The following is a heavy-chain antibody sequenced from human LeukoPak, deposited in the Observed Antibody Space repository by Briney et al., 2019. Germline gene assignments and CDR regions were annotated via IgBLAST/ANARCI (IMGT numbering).Heavy chain of an antibody. Sequence: GGSLRLSCAASGFTLSYFGMNWVRQVPGKGLEWVSSISRTSTYIYYADSVKGRFTISRDNAKNTLYLQMNSLRAEDTAVYYCARVLRYFDWLPPGAFDIWGQGTMVTVSS. CDR2: ISRTSTYI. J-gene: IGHJ3*02. D-gene: IGHD3-9*01. V-gene: IGHV3-21*01. CDR3: ARVLRYFDWLPPGAFDI. CDR1: GFTLSYFG.